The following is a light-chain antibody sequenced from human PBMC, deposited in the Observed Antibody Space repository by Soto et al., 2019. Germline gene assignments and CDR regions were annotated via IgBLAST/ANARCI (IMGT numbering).Light chain of an antibody. Sequence: QSALTQPPSASGSPGQSVTTSCTGTSSDVGGYNYVSWYQQHPGKAPKLMIYEVSKRPSGVPDRFSGSKSGNTASLTVSGLQAADEADYYCNPYAGNKNVVFGGGTQLTVL. V-gene: IGLV2-8*01. CDR2: EVS. CDR1: SSDVGGYNY. J-gene: IGLJ2*01. CDR3: NPYAGNKNVV.